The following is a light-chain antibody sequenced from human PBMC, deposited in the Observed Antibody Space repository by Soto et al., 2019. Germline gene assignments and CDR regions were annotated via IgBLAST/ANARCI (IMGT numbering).Light chain of an antibody. CDR2: KAS. Sequence: DVQLTQSPPTLSASVGDRITITCRASQSISSWLAWYQQKPGKAPKLLIYKASSLETGVPSRFSGSGSGTEFTLTIRSLQPDDFATYYCQQYDYYPWTFGQGTTVEIK. CDR1: QSISSW. CDR3: QQYDYYPWT. J-gene: IGKJ1*01. V-gene: IGKV1-5*03.